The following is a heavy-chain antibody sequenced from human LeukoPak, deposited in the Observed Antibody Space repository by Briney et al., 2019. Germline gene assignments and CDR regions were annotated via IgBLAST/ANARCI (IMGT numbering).Heavy chain of an antibody. CDR3: AASWYTVTTKKNWFDP. CDR1: GYTFTGYY. CDR2: INPNSGGT. J-gene: IGHJ5*02. V-gene: IGHV1-2*02. D-gene: IGHD4-17*01. Sequence: ASVKVSCKASGYTFTGYYMHWVRQAPGQGLEWMGWINPNSGGTNYAQKFQGRVTMTRDTSISTVYMELSRLRSDDTAVYYCAASWYTVTTKKNWFDPWGQGTLVTVSS.